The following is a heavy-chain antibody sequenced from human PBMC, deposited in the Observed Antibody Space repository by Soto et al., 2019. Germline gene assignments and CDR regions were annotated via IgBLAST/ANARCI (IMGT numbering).Heavy chain of an antibody. CDR1: GFTFSSYS. D-gene: IGHD5-18*01. V-gene: IGHV3-21*01. Sequence: LRLSCAASGFTFSSYSMNWVRQAPGKGLEWVSSISSSSSYIYYADSVKGRFTISRDNAKNSLYLQMNSLRAEDTAVYYCARGGPDTAMVTHYFDYWGQGTLVTVSS. CDR2: ISSSSSYI. J-gene: IGHJ4*02. CDR3: ARGGPDTAMVTHYFDY.